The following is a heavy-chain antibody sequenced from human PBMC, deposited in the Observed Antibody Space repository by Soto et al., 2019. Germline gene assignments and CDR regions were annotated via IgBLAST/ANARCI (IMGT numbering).Heavy chain of an antibody. V-gene: IGHV3-33*01. CDR3: ARDIASRRFDQ. CDR1: GFTFRNHG. D-gene: IGHD6-13*01. CDR2: IWYDGSDK. Sequence: QVQLVESGGGVVQPGRSLRLSCEASGFTFRNHGMHWVRQAPGKGLEWVAVIWYDGSDKYYTGSVEGRFTISRDNSKNKLVLQMNSLRAEDTAIYYCARDIASRRFDQWGQGTLVIVSS. J-gene: IGHJ4*02.